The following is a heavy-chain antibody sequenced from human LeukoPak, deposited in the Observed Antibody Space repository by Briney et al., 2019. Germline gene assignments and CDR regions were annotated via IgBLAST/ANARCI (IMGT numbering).Heavy chain of an antibody. V-gene: IGHV3-30-3*01. Sequence: GGSLRLSCAASGFTFSSYGMHWVRQAPGKGLEWVAVISYDGSNKYYADSVKGRFTISRDNSKNTLYLQMNSLRAEDTTVYYCARAPYDILTGYPDYWGQGTLLTVSS. CDR1: GFTFSSYG. J-gene: IGHJ4*02. CDR3: ARAPYDILTGYPDY. CDR2: ISYDGSNK. D-gene: IGHD3-9*01.